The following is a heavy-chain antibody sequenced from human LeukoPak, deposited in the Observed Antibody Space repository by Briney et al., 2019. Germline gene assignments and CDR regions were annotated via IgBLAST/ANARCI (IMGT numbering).Heavy chain of an antibody. J-gene: IGHJ4*02. CDR3: ARGGGVTTKPNPCDY. CDR1: GGSFRGYY. Sequence: SDTLSLICAVYGGSFRGYYWSWIRQPPAKGLEWIGEINHSGSTNQNPYLKSRVTISVDTSKNQFALKLSSVTAADTAVYYCARGGGVTTKPNPCDYWGEGTLVTVSS. D-gene: IGHD4-17*01. V-gene: IGHV4-34*01. CDR2: INHSGST.